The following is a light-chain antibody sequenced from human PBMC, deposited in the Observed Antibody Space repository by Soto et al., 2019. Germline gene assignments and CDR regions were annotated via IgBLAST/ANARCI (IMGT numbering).Light chain of an antibody. V-gene: IGKV3D-7*01. Sequence: EIVMTQSPATLSLSPGERATLSCRASQRIISASLSWYRQTPGQAPRLLIYGASARDTGIPARFSGSGSGTDFTLTISSLQPEDFALYYCQQDYHSLTFGGGTSVEIK. CDR3: QQDYHSLT. CDR1: QRIISAS. J-gene: IGKJ4*01. CDR2: GAS.